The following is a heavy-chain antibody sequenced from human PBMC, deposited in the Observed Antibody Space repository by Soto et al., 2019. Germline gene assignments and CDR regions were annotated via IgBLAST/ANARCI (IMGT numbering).Heavy chain of an antibody. D-gene: IGHD6-19*01. CDR2: IDPSDSYT. CDR3: ARRGRYSSGWYGPPEDYYYGMDV. V-gene: IGHV5-10-1*01. CDR1: GYSFTSYW. J-gene: IGHJ6*02. Sequence: GESLKISCKGSGYSFTSYWISWVRQMPGKGLEWMGRIDPSDSYTNYSPSFQGHVTISADKSISTAYLQWSSLKASDTAVYYCARRGRYSSGWYGPPEDYYYGMDVWGQGTTVTVSS.